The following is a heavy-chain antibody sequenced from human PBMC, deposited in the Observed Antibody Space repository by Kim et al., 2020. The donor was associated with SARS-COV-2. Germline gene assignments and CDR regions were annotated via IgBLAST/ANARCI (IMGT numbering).Heavy chain of an antibody. J-gene: IGHJ6*02. V-gene: IGHV3-30-3*01. Sequence: GGSLRLSCAASGFTFSSYAMHWVRQAPGKGLEWVAVISYDGSNKYYADSVKGRFTISRDNSKNTLYLQMNSLRAEDTAVYYCARCWYYDFWSGYYTGFYYYYGMDVWGQGTTVTVSS. CDR2: ISYDGSNK. D-gene: IGHD3-3*01. CDR3: ARCWYYDFWSGYYTGFYYYYGMDV. CDR1: GFTFSSYA.